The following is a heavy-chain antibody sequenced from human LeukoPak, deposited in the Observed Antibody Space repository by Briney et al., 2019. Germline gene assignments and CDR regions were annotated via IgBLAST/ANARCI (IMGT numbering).Heavy chain of an antibody. V-gene: IGHV1-2*02. Sequence: ASVKVSCKASGYTFTGYYMHWVRQAPGQGLEWMGWINPNSGGTNYAQKFQGRVTMTRDTSISTAYMELSRLRSDDTAVYYCASMSRGYCSGGSCADVWGQGTTVTVSS. CDR1: GYTFTGYY. D-gene: IGHD2-15*01. CDR3: ASMSRGYCSGGSCADV. CDR2: INPNSGGT. J-gene: IGHJ6*02.